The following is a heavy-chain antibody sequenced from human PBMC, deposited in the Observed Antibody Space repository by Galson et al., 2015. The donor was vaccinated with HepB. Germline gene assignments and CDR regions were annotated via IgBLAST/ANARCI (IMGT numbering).Heavy chain of an antibody. CDR3: AKDLYCSSTSCLIPTPGPFDY. D-gene: IGHD2-2*01. J-gene: IGHJ4*02. V-gene: IGHV3-33*06. CDR2: IWYDGSNK. Sequence: SLRLSCAASGFTFSSYGMHWVRQAPGKGLEWVAVIWYDGSNKYYADSVKGRFTISRDNSKNTLYLQMNSLRAEDTAVYYCAKDLYCSSTSCLIPTPGPFDYWGQGTLVTVSS. CDR1: GFTFSSYG.